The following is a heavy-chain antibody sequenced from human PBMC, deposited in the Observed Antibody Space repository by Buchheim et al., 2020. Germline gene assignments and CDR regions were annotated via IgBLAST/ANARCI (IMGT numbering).Heavy chain of an antibody. V-gene: IGHV3-7*01. D-gene: IGHD2-2*02. CDR2: IKQDGSEK. CDR1: GFTFSSYW. J-gene: IGHJ1*01. Sequence: EVQLVESGGGLVQPGGSLRLSCAASGFTFSSYWMSWVRQAPGKGLEWVANIKQDGSEKYYVDSVKGRFTISRDNAKNSLYLQMNSLRAEDTAVYYCARDGGYWSGTNYYSVGFFQHWGQGTL. CDR3: ARDGGYWSGTNYYSVGFFQH.